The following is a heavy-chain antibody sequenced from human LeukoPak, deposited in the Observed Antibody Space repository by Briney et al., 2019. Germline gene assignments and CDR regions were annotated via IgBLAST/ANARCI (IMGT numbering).Heavy chain of an antibody. V-gene: IGHV4-34*01. CDR1: GGSFSGYY. D-gene: IGHD3-3*01. J-gene: IGHJ6*02. CDR3: ARGRYTYYDFWSGPKYYYYGMDV. CDR2: INHSGST. Sequence: SETLSLTCAVYGGSFSGYYWSWIRQPPGKGLEWIGEINHSGSTNYNPSLKSRVTISVDTSKNQFSLELSSVTAADTAVYYCARGRYTYYDFWSGPKYYYYGMDVWGQGTTVTVSS.